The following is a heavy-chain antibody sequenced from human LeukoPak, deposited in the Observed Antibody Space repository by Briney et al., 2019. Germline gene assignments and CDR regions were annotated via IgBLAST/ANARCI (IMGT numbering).Heavy chain of an antibody. CDR2: ISGSGGST. V-gene: IGHV3-23*01. J-gene: IGHJ3*02. D-gene: IGHD1-26*01. CDR3: ATSRPGWAKGAFDI. CDR1: GFTFSSYA. Sequence: GGSLRLSCAASGFTFSSYAMSWVRQAPGKGLEWVSAISGSGGSTYYADSVKGRFTISRDNAKDTLYLQMNSLRAEDTALYYCATSRPGWAKGAFDIWGQGTMVTVSS.